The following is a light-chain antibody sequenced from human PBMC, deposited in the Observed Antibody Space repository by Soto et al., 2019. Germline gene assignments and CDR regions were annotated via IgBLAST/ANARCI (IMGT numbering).Light chain of an antibody. Sequence: DIVMTQSPDSLAVSLGERATLNCKSSQSILYTSSKRNYLAWYQYKPGQPPKLLVYWASTRESGVPARFSGSGSEKDFTLTISSLRAEDGAVYYCNKYYSTPQTFGQGTRVEIK. CDR2: WAS. CDR3: NKYYSTPQT. V-gene: IGKV4-1*01. J-gene: IGKJ1*01. CDR1: QSILYTSSKRNY.